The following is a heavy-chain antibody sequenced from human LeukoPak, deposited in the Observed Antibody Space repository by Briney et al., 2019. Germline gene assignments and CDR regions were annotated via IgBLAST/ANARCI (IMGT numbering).Heavy chain of an antibody. J-gene: IGHJ4*02. CDR3: ARHWDSNGYYYNFDY. CDR1: GYTFSNHW. Sequence: GESLKISCKGSGYTFSNHWIGWVRQMPGKGLEWMGITFPADSDTRYSPSFQGQVTISADKSINTAYLQWSSLEASDTAMYYCARHWDSNGYYYNFDYWGQGTLVTVSS. CDR2: TFPADSDT. V-gene: IGHV5-51*01. D-gene: IGHD3-22*01.